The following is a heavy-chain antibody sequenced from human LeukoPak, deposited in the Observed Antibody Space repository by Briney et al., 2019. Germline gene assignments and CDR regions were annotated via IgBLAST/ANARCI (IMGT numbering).Heavy chain of an antibody. V-gene: IGHV3-21*01. Sequence: TGGSLRLSCAASGFTFSSYSMNWVRQAPGKGLEWVSSISSSSSYIYYADSVKGRFTISRDNAKNSLCLQMNSLRAEDTAVYYCARDSGSYSHFDIWGQGTMVTVSS. CDR1: GFTFSSYS. D-gene: IGHD1-26*01. CDR2: ISSSSSYI. J-gene: IGHJ3*02. CDR3: ARDSGSYSHFDI.